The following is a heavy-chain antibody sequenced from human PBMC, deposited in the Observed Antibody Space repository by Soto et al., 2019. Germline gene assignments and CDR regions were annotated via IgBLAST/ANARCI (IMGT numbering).Heavy chain of an antibody. D-gene: IGHD5-12*01. CDR2: ISSSGSTI. V-gene: IGHV3-11*01. CDR3: ARDLTKYSYYYMDV. J-gene: IGHJ6*03. Sequence: GGFLRLSCAASGFTFSDYYMSWIRQAPGKGLEWVSYISSSGSTIYYADSVKGRFTISRDNAKNSLYLQMNSLRAEDTAVYYCARDLTKYSYYYMDVWGKGTTVNVSS. CDR1: GFTFSDYY.